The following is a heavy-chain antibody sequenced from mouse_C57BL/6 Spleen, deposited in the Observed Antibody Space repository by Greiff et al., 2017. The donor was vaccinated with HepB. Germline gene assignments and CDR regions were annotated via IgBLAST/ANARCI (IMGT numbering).Heavy chain of an antibody. Sequence: QVQLKQPGAELVRPGSSVKLSCKASGYTFTSYWMHWVKQRPIQGLEWIGNIDPSDSETHYNQKFKDKATLTVDKSSSTAYMQLSSLTSEDSAVYYCARDTTVYYAMDYWGQGTSVTVSS. CDR2: IDPSDSET. CDR3: ARDTTVYYAMDY. V-gene: IGHV1-52*01. D-gene: IGHD1-1*01. J-gene: IGHJ4*01. CDR1: GYTFTSYW.